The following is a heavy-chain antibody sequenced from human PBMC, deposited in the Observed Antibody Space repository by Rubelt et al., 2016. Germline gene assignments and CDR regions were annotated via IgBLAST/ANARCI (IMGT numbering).Heavy chain of an antibody. D-gene: IGHD3-10*01. V-gene: IGHV5-51*01. CDR2: IYPGDSDT. CDR3: ARLITMVRGVIRYYYGMDV. Sequence: EVQLVQSGAEVKKPGESLKISCKGSGYSFSNYWIAWVRQMPGKGLEWMGIIYPGDSDTSYSPSFQGQVTISADKSISTAYLQWSSLEASDTAMYYCARLITMVRGVIRYYYGMDVWGQGTTVTVSS. CDR1: GYSFSNYW. J-gene: IGHJ6*02.